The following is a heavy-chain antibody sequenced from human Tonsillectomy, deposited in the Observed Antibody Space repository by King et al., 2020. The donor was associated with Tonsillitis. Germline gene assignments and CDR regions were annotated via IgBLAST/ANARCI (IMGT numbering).Heavy chain of an antibody. Sequence: QLQESGPGLVKPSETLSLTCTVSGGSISSSSYYWGWIRQPPGKGLEWIGSIYYSGSTYYNPSLKSRVTISVDTSKNQFSLKLSSVTAADTAVYYCARHRRPVVPANWFDPWGQGTLVTVSS. CDR3: ARHRRPVVPANWFDP. CDR2: IYYSGST. J-gene: IGHJ5*02. V-gene: IGHV4-39*01. CDR1: GGSISSSSYY. D-gene: IGHD2-2*01.